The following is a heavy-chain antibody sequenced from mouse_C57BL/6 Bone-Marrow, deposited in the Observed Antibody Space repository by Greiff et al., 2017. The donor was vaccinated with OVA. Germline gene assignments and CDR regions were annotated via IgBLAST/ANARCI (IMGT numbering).Heavy chain of an antibody. D-gene: IGHD1-1*01. J-gene: IGHJ1*03. CDR2: INPSSGYT. CDR3: AIITTVVARKYFDD. CDR1: GYTFTSYW. Sequence: VKLQESGAELAKPGASVKLSCKASGYTFTSYWMHWVKQRPGQGLEWIGYINPSSGYTKYNQKFKDKATLTAGKSSSTAYMQLSSLTYEDSAVYYCAIITTVVARKYFDDWGTGTTITVSS. V-gene: IGHV1-7*01.